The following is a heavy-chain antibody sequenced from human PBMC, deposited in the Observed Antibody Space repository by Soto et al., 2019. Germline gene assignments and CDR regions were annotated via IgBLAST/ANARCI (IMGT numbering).Heavy chain of an antibody. CDR2: IFYTGSA. V-gene: IGHV4-39*01. CDR3: ARLKSTYSGSYYGGGFFDY. J-gene: IGHJ4*02. D-gene: IGHD1-26*01. CDR1: GESMSNTAYY. Sequence: QLQLQESGPGLVKPSETLSLTCNVSGESMSNTAYYWGWIRQTPGKVLEGIGSIFYTGSAYYNSSLKSRVTISVDTSKTQFSLKLLSVAAADTAIYYCARLKSTYSGSYYGGGFFDYWGQGSLVTVSS.